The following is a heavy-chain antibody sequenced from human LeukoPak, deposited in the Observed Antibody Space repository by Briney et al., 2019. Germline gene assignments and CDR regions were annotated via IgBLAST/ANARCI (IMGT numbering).Heavy chain of an antibody. Sequence: GGALRLSCAASGFTFSDYYMTWIRQAPGKGLEWVSYIIRVSGFTDHADSVKGRFTISRDNAKNSLDLQMNILRAEDTALYYCARARGSIPSSSFDYWGQGALVTV. J-gene: IGHJ4*02. CDR2: IIRVSGFT. D-gene: IGHD6-6*01. V-gene: IGHV3-11*06. CDR1: GFTFSDYY. CDR3: ARARGSIPSSSFDY.